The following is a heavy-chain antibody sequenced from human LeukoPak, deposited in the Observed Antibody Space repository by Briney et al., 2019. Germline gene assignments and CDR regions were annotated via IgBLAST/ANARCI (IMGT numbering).Heavy chain of an antibody. J-gene: IGHJ4*02. D-gene: IGHD1-26*01. CDR1: GGSISSSISY. V-gene: IGHV4-39*01. CDR3: ARRIVGVIDAFDY. CDR2: IYYSGST. Sequence: SETLSLTCTVSGGSISSSISYWGWIRQPPGKGLEWIATIYYSGSTYYSPSLKSRVTISVDTSKNQFSLKVTSMTAADTAVYYCARRIVGVIDAFDYWGQGAMVTVSS.